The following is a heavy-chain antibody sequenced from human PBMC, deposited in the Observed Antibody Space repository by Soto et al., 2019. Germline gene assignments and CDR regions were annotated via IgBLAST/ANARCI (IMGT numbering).Heavy chain of an antibody. CDR1: GGSISSYY. CDR2: IYYSGST. J-gene: IGHJ4*02. V-gene: IGHV4-59*01. Sequence: QVQLQESGPGLVKPSETLSLTCTVSGGSISSYYWSWIRQPPGKGLEWIGYIYYSGSTNYNPSLTRXGXTXXDTAKNQVSLKLSSVPAADTAVYYWARRYGGNFDYWGQGTLVTVSS. CDR3: ARRYGGNFDY. D-gene: IGHD3-16*01.